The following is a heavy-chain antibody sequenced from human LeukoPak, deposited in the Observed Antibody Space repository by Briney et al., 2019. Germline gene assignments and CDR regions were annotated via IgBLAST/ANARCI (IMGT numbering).Heavy chain of an antibody. J-gene: IGHJ4*02. Sequence: SETLSLTCTVSGGSISSYYWSWIRQPPGKGLEWIGYIYYSGSTNYNPSLKSRVTISLDASRSQFSLKLSSVTAADTAVYFCATGAYGDYSDYWGQGTLVTVSS. CDR2: IYYSGST. V-gene: IGHV4-59*12. CDR3: ATGAYGDYSDY. CDR1: GGSISSYY. D-gene: IGHD4-17*01.